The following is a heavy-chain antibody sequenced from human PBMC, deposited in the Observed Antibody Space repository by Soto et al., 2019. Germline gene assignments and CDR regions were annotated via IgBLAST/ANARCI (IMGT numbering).Heavy chain of an antibody. CDR1: GDSVSSNSAA. CDR3: ASAKDPSGNYIQYFDY. V-gene: IGHV6-1*01. Sequence: SQTLSLTCAISGDSVSSNSAAWNWIRQSPSRGLEWLGRTYYRSRWYDDYAESVRGRIAVNPDTSKNQFSLQLNSVTPEDTAVYFWASAKDPSGNYIQYFDYWGQGTLVTVSS. D-gene: IGHD3-22*01. CDR2: TYYRSRWYD. J-gene: IGHJ4*02.